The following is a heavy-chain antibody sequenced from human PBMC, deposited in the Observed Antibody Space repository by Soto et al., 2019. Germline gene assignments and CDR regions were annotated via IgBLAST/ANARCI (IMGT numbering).Heavy chain of an antibody. CDR3: ARQIYDSDTGPNFQYYFDS. D-gene: IGHD3-22*01. J-gene: IGHJ4*02. V-gene: IGHV5-10-1*01. Sequence: GAPLKISCKGSGYSFAGYWITWVRQKPGKGLEWMGRIDPSDSQTYYSPSFRGHVTISVTKSITTVFLQWSSLRASDTAMYYCARQIYDSDTGPNFQYYFDSWGQGTPVTVS. CDR2: IDPSDSQT. CDR1: GYSFAGYW.